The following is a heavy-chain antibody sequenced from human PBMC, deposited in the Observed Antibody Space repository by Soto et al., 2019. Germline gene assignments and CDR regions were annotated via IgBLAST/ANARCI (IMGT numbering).Heavy chain of an antibody. J-gene: IGHJ4*02. D-gene: IGHD2-15*01. CDR2: IYYGGST. CDR3: AXGNYCXGGPCYYFFDY. Sequence: QVKLQESGPGLVKPSQSLSLTCTVSGGSISSDDYYWSWIRQPPGKGLEWIGHIYYGGSTYYSPSLKSRVTISVDSSKVQFSVNLSSVTAADTAEYYCAXGNYCXGGPCYYFFDYWGQGTLVTVSS. V-gene: IGHV4-30-4*01. CDR1: GGSISSDDYY.